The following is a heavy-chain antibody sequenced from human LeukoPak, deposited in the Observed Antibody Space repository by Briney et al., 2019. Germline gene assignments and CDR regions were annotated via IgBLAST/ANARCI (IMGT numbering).Heavy chain of an antibody. CDR1: GFNFNTYW. D-gene: IGHD6-6*01. CDR2: IKEAGSQR. Sequence: GGSLRVSCAASGFNFNTYWMSWVRQGPGKGLEWVANIKEAGSQRYYIDSMKGRFTISRDNARNSVYLQMNSLRAEDTAVYYCARDALYSSSPNWYFDLWGRGTLVTVSS. J-gene: IGHJ2*01. CDR3: ARDALYSSSPNWYFDL. V-gene: IGHV3-7*01.